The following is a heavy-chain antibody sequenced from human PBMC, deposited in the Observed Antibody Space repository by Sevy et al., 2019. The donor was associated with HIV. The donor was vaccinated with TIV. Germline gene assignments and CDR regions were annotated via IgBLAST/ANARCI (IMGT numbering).Heavy chain of an antibody. D-gene: IGHD5-12*01. CDR2: INSTGRS. CDR3: AREADGYNYVAEF. J-gene: IGHJ4*02. V-gene: IGHV4-4*07. CDR1: GGSISGYY. Sequence: SETLSLICTVSGGSISGYYWSWIRQPAGKGLEWIGRINSTGRSNYHPSLKRRVTMSVDTSKNKFSLRLSSVTAADTAVYFCAREADGYNYVAEFWGQGTLVTVSS.